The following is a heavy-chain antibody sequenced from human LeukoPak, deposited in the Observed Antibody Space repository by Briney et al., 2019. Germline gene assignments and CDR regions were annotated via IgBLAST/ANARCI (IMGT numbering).Heavy chain of an antibody. Sequence: GGSLRLSCAASGFTFSSYAMSWVRQAPGKGLEWVSAISGSGGSTYYADSVKGRFTISRDNSKNTLYLQMNSLRAEDTAVYYCAREVVTAGPTRWYFDLWGRGTLVTVSS. V-gene: IGHV3-23*01. D-gene: IGHD2-21*02. J-gene: IGHJ2*01. CDR2: ISGSGGST. CDR3: AREVVTAGPTRWYFDL. CDR1: GFTFSSYA.